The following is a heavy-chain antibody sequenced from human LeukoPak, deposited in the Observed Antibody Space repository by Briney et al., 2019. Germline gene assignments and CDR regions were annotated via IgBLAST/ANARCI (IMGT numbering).Heavy chain of an antibody. CDR3: ANFEPGYTSSWYAEF. CDR2: ISSRGTTK. V-gene: IGHV3-48*01. J-gene: IGHJ4*02. CDR1: GFTFSSSR. D-gene: IGHD6-13*01. Sequence: GGSLRLSCAVSGFTFSSSRMNWVRQAPGKGLEWVSYISSRGTTKHYADSVKGRFTISRDNAKNALYLQMNSLRVEDTVVYYCANFEPGYTSSWYAEFWGQGTLVTVSS.